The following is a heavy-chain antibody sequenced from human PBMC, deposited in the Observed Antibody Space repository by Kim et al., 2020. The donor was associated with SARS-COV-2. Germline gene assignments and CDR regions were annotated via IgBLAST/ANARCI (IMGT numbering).Heavy chain of an antibody. CDR2: IYYSGST. CDR3: ARARTMVRGRLHLLNYYYGMDV. D-gene: IGHD3-10*01. Sequence: SETLSLTCTVSGGSISSYYWSWIRQPPGKGLEWIGYIYYSGSTNYNPSLKSRVTISVDTSKNQFSLKLSSVTAADTAVYYCARARTMVRGRLHLLNYYYGMDVWGQGTTVTVSS. V-gene: IGHV4-59*13. CDR1: GGSISSYY. J-gene: IGHJ6*02.